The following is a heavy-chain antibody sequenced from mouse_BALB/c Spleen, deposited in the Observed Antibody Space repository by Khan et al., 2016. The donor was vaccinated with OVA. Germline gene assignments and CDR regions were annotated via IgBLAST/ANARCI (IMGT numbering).Heavy chain of an antibody. CDR3: AREWAAWFPY. CDR2: IYPGSDNT. V-gene: IGHV1-77*01. Sequence: QVQLHQSGAELARPGASVTLSCKASGYTFTDYYINWMRQRTGQGLEWIGEIYPGSDNTYYNEKFKGKATLTADKSSSTAYMQLSSLTSEDSAVYFCAREWAAWFPYWGQGTLVTVSA. CDR1: GYTFTDYY. J-gene: IGHJ3*01.